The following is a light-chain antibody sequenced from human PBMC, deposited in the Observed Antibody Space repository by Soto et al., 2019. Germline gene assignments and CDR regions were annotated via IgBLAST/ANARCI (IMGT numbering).Light chain of an antibody. CDR2: DAS. J-gene: IGKJ1*01. CDR1: QSISSW. V-gene: IGKV1-5*01. CDR3: QQYNSYSRT. Sequence: DIQMTQSPSTLSASVGDRVTITCRASQSISSWLAWYQQKPGKAPKLLIYDASTLESGVPSRFSGSGSGTEFTLTISSLQPDHFATYYCQQYNSYSRTFGQWTKVDIK.